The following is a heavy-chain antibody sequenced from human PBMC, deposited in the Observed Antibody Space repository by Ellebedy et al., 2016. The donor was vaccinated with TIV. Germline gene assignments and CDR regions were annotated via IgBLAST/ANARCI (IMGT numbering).Heavy chain of an antibody. J-gene: IGHJ6*02. D-gene: IGHD2-15*01. CDR3: ARDACRTFSGGRCYSHYYGMDV. Sequence: AASVKVSCKASGYTFISYTMHWARQAPGQRLEWMGWINAGNGNTKYSQKFQGRVTITRDTSASTVYMELSSLRSEDTAVYYCARDACRTFSGGRCYSHYYGMDVWGQGTTVTVSS. CDR2: INAGNGNT. CDR1: GYTFISYT. V-gene: IGHV1-3*01.